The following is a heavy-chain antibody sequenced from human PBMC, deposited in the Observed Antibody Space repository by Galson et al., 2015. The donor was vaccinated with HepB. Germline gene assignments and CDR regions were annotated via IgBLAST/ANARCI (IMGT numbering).Heavy chain of an antibody. V-gene: IGHV3-30*18. CDR3: AKSLKVGVLYYYESGGYHPLDY. Sequence: SLRLSCAASGFRFDSYGMHWVRQAPGKGLEWVALISFDGENVHYGDSVKGRFTVSRDNSRNTLYLQMNSLKIEDTAIYYCAKSLKVGVLYYYESGGYHPLDYWGQGTLVTVSS. D-gene: IGHD3-22*01. CDR1: GFRFDSYG. J-gene: IGHJ4*02. CDR2: ISFDGENV.